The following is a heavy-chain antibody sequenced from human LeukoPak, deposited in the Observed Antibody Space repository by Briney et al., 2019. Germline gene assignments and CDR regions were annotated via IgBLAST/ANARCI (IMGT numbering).Heavy chain of an antibody. CDR1: GFPFIEYS. J-gene: IGHJ4*02. CDR3: ARDHNYAFDN. D-gene: IGHD1-1*01. CDR2: TGIDSGNT. Sequence: GGSLRLSCTASGFPFIEYSMNWVRQVPGKGLEWISYTGIDSGNTKYADSVRGRFTISADKAKNSLYLQMNSLRVEDTAVYYCARDHNYAFDNWGQGTLVSVAS. V-gene: IGHV3-48*01.